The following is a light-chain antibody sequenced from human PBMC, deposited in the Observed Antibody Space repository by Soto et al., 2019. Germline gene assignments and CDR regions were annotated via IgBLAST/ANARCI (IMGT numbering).Light chain of an antibody. V-gene: IGKV3-15*01. CDR1: QSVTSN. CDR2: GAS. J-gene: IGKJ1*01. Sequence: EIVMTQSPATLSLSPGERATLSCRASQSVTSNLAWYQQKPGQAPRLLIYGASTRATGLPARFSGSGSGTEFTLTISSLQSEDSAVYCCQQYNNWPRTFGQGTKVEIK. CDR3: QQYNNWPRT.